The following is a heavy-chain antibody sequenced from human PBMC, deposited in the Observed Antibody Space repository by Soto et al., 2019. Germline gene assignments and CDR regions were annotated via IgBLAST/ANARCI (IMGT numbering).Heavy chain of an antibody. Sequence: QVQLQQWGAGLLKPSETLSLTCAVYGGSFSGYYWSWIRQPPGKGLEWFGEINHSASTNYNPSLKSRVTISVDTSKNQFSLKLSSVTAADTAVYYCARAGSSGGYSNWFDPWGQGTLVTVSS. CDR2: INHSAST. V-gene: IGHV4-34*01. CDR3: ARAGSSGGYSNWFDP. J-gene: IGHJ5*02. CDR1: GGSFSGYY. D-gene: IGHD6-19*01.